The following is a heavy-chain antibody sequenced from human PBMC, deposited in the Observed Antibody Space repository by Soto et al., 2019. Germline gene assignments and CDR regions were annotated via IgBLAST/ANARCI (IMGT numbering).Heavy chain of an antibody. D-gene: IGHD6-19*01. CDR3: AKILYGYIAVGPKFDY. CDR2: ISGSGGST. V-gene: IGHV3-23*01. CDR1: GFTFSSYA. Sequence: GGSLRLSCAASGFTFSSYAMSWVRQAPGKGLEWVSAISGSGGSTYYADSVKGRFTISRDNSKNTLYLQMNSLRAEDTAVYYCAKILYGYIAVGPKFDYWGQGTLVTVSS. J-gene: IGHJ4*02.